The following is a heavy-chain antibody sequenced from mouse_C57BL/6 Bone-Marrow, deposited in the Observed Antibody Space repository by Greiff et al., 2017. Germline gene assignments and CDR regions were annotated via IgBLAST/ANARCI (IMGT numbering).Heavy chain of an antibody. J-gene: IGHJ2*01. CDR2: IYPGGGYT. CDR1: GYSFTNYW. CDR3: ARHYFDY. V-gene: IGHV1-63*01. Sequence: QVQLQQSGPELVKPGASVKISCKASGYSFTNYWIGWAKQRPGHGLEWIGDIYPGGGYTNYNEKFKGKATLTADKSSSTAYMQFSSLTSEDSAIYYCARHYFDYWGQGTTLTVSS.